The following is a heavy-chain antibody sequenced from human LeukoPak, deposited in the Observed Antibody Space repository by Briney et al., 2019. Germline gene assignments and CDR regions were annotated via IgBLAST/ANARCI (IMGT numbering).Heavy chain of an antibody. CDR3: ARINSGFDS. CDR2: INPNSGGT. D-gene: IGHD3-10*01. Sequence: APVKVSCKTSGYTFTGYYMHWMRQAPGQGLEWMGWINPNSGGTKYAQKFQGRVTMTRDTSISTAYMELSRLRSDDTAVYYCARINSGFDSWGQGTLVTVSS. V-gene: IGHV1-2*02. J-gene: IGHJ4*02. CDR1: GYTFTGYY.